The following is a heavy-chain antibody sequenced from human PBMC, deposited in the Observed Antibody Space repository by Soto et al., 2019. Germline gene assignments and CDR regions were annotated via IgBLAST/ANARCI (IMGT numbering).Heavy chain of an antibody. CDR1: GYTFTSYG. CDR2: ISAYNGNT. J-gene: IGHJ4*02. Sequence: ASVKVSCTASGYTFTSYGISWVRQAPGQGLEWMGWISAYNGNTNYAQKLQARVTMTTDTSTSTAYMELRSLRSDDTAVYYCVRSGDYYDRSGYYHPDYWCQGTLVTAAS. CDR3: VRSGDYYDRSGYYHPDY. D-gene: IGHD3-22*01. V-gene: IGHV1-18*04.